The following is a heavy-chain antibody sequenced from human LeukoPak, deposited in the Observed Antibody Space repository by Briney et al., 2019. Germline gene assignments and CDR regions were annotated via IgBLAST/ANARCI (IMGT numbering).Heavy chain of an antibody. D-gene: IGHD3-22*01. Sequence: PSETLSLTCAVSGASISPYYWSWIRQPAGKGLEWIGRMYTSGATNYNPSLKSRLTISVDKSKNQFSLKLSSVTAADTAVYYCARAHYYDSSGSYHNDYWGQGTLVTVSS. J-gene: IGHJ4*02. V-gene: IGHV4-4*07. CDR2: MYTSGAT. CDR1: GASISPYY. CDR3: ARAHYYDSSGSYHNDY.